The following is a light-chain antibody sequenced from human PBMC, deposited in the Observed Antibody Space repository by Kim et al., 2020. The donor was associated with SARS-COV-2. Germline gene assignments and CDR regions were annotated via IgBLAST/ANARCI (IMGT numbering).Light chain of an antibody. CDR3: QQYNNWPRT. CDR1: QSVSSN. J-gene: IGKJ1*01. CDR2: GAS. V-gene: IGKV3-15*01. Sequence: EIVMTQSPATLSVSPGERATLSCRASQSVSSNLAWYEKKPGQAPRPVIYGASTRATGIPARFSGSGSGTEFTLTISSLQSEDFAVYYCQQYNNWPRTFGQGTKVDIK.